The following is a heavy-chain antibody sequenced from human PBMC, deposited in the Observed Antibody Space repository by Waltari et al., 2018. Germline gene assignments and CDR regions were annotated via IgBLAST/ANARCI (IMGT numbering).Heavy chain of an antibody. CDR2: IGSKGRNT. CDR3: AKGPAARTNWFDP. J-gene: IGHJ5*02. D-gene: IGHD2-2*01. CDR1: GFTFSSYD. Sequence: EVQLLESGGGLVQPGGSLRLSCAASGFTFSSYDMSWVRQAPGKGLRGVSVIGSKGRNTDEADAGKGRFTISRDDSKNTLYLQMNSLRAEDTAVYYCAKGPAARTNWFDPWGQGTLVTVSS. V-gene: IGHV3-23*01.